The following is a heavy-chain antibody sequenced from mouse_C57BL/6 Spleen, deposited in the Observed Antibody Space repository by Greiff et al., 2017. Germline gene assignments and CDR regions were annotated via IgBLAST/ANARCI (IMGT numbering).Heavy chain of an antibody. Sequence: EVQLQQSGPELVKPGASVKISCKASGYTFTDYYMNWVKQSHGKSLEWIGDINPNNGGTSYNQKFKGKATLTVDKSSSTAYMELRSLTSEDSAVYYCARLVYYGNIDYWGQGTTLTVSS. CDR3: ARLVYYGNIDY. CDR1: GYTFTDYY. CDR2: INPNNGGT. V-gene: IGHV1-26*01. D-gene: IGHD2-1*01. J-gene: IGHJ2*01.